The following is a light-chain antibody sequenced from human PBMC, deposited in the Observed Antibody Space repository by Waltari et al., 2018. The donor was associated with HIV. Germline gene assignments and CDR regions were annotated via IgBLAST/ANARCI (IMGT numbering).Light chain of an antibody. CDR1: SSNIGAGYD. V-gene: IGLV1-40*01. J-gene: IGLJ2*01. CDR2: GNS. Sequence: QSVVTQPPSVSGAPGQRVTISCTGSSSNIGAGYDVHGYPQLPGTAPKLLISGNSNRPSGVPDRFSGSKSGTSASLAITGLQAEDEADYYCQSYDSSLSGSDVVFGGGTELTVL. CDR3: QSYDSSLSGSDVV.